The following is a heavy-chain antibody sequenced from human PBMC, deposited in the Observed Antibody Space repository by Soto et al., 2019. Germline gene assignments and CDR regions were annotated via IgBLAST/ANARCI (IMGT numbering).Heavy chain of an antibody. CDR2: ISSSSSYI. V-gene: IGHV3-21*01. J-gene: IGHJ3*02. CDR1: GFTFSSYS. Sequence: GGSLRLSCAASGFTFSSYSMNWVRQAPGKGLEWVSSISSSSSYIYYADSVKGRFTISRDSAKNSLYLQMNSLRAEDTAVYYCARGFDYSPGYAFDIWGQGTMVTVSS. CDR3: ARGFDYSPGYAFDI. D-gene: IGHD2-15*01.